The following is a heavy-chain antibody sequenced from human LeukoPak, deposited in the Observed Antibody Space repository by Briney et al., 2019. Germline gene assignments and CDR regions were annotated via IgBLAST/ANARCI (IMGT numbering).Heavy chain of an antibody. CDR2: ISGYNGNT. V-gene: IGHV1-18*01. Sequence: ASVKVSCKASGYTFTNYAITWVRQAPGQGLECMGWISGYNGNTNYAQKLQGRVTMTTDTSTSTAYMELRSLRSDDTAVYYCARLGYCSGGSCVPHYYYYYMDVWGKGTTVTVSS. CDR3: ARLGYCSGGSCVPHYYYYYMDV. D-gene: IGHD2-15*01. J-gene: IGHJ6*03. CDR1: GYTFTNYA.